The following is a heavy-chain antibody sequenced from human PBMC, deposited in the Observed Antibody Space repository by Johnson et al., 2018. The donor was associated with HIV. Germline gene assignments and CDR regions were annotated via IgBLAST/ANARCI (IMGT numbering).Heavy chain of an antibody. CDR2: INSDGSST. J-gene: IGHJ3*02. V-gene: IGHV3-74*01. Sequence: VQLVESGGDLVQPGGSLRLSCVGSGFTFSTNWMHWVRQAPGKGLVWVSRINSDGSSTSYADSVKGRFTISRDNAKNTLYRQMDSLGAEDTAGYYCARVQLLADDVFNIWGQGTKVTVSS. CDR3: ARVQLLADDVFNI. D-gene: IGHD3-10*01. CDR1: GFTFSTNW.